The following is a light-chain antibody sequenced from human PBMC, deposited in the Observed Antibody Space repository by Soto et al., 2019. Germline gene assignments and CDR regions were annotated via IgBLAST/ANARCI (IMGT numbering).Light chain of an antibody. CDR1: QSISIW. J-gene: IGKJ1*01. CDR2: KSS. CDR3: QHYNSFPWT. V-gene: IGKV1-5*03. Sequence: DIQMTQSPSILSASVGDTVTITCRASQSISIWLAWYQQKPGRAPKFLMYKSSYLQTGVPSSFSGSGSGTEFTLTISSLQPDDFATYYCQHYNSFPWTFGQGTKVEIK.